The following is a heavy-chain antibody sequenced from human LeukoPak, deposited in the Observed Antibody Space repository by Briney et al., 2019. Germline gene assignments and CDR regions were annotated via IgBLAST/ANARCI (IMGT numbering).Heavy chain of an antibody. CDR1: GYTVKHSG. J-gene: IGHJ5*01. V-gene: IGHV1-18*04. CDR3: ARDPSNTSGWYIWFDF. CDR2: ISTYNGDT. D-gene: IGHD6-19*01. Sequence: ASVTVSCRASGYTVKHSGIRWVRQAPGHGLEWMGGISTYNGDTKHAQKVQGILTLNADASTSTAYMELRGLRSDDTAVYYCARDPSNTSGWYIWFDFWGQGTLVTVSS.